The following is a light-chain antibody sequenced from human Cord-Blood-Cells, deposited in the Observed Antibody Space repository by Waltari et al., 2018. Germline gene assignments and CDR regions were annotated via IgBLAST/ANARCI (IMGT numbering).Light chain of an antibody. J-gene: IGLJ1*01. Sequence: QSALTQPASVSGSPGQSITISRTGTSSDVGCYNYVSSYQQHPVKAPNLMIYDVSNRPSGVSNRVSGSKSGNTASLTISGLQAEDEADYYCSSYTSSSTLYVFGTGTKVTVL. V-gene: IGLV2-14*01. CDR2: DVS. CDR1: SSDVGCYNY. CDR3: SSYTSSSTLYV.